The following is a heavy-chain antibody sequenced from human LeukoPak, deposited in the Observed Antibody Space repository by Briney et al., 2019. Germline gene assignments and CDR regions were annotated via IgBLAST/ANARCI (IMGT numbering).Heavy chain of an antibody. D-gene: IGHD3-9*01. CDR2: INHRGST. CDR3: ARGDILTGYSY. V-gene: IGHV4-34*01. J-gene: IGHJ4*02. Sequence: SETLFLTCAVYGGSFRGYYWSWIRQPPGKGLEWIGEINHRGSTKYNPSLKSRVTISVDTSKNQFSLNLRSATAADTAVYYCARGDILTGYSYWGQGTLVTVSS. CDR1: GGSFRGYY.